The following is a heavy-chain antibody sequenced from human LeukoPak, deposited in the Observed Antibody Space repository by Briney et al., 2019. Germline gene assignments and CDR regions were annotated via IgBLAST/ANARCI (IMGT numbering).Heavy chain of an antibody. D-gene: IGHD3-22*01. Sequence: KPSETLSLNCTVSGGSFSGYYWTWIRQFPGKGLEWIGEMNDRGTTNRNPSLKSRVTISVDTSKNQFSLKLSSVTAADTAVYYCARHRYYYDSSGYSFDYWGQGTLVTVSP. CDR1: GGSFSGYY. CDR2: MNDRGTT. V-gene: IGHV4-34*01. CDR3: ARHRYYYDSSGYSFDY. J-gene: IGHJ4*02.